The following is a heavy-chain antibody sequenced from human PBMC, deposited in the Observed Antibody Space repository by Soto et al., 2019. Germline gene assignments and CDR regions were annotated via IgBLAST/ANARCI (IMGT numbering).Heavy chain of an antibody. Sequence: SGPTLVNPTQTLTLTCSFSGFSLTTSRVGVGWIRQPPGEALEWLAIIYWDDDTRYGPSLQSRLAITKDTSKNQVVLTMTNLDPVDTGTYYCAHIMITFGGVSALDAFDFWGPGTMVTV. V-gene: IGHV2-5*05. J-gene: IGHJ3*01. D-gene: IGHD3-16*01. CDR3: AHIMITFGGVSALDAFDF. CDR1: GFSLTTSRVG. CDR2: IYWDDDT.